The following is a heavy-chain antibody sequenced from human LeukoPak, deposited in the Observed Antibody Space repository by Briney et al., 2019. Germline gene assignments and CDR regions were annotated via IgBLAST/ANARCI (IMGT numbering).Heavy chain of an antibody. D-gene: IGHD2-15*01. V-gene: IGHV3-23*01. CDR3: AKDLTYPNCSGGSCYADFDY. Sequence: WGSLRLSCAASGFTFSSYAMSWVRQAPGTGLEWVSAVSGSGCSTYYADSVKGRFTISRDNSKNTLYLQMNSLRAEDTAVYYCAKDLTYPNCSGGSCYADFDYWGQGTLVTVSS. CDR1: GFTFSSYA. J-gene: IGHJ4*02. CDR2: VSGSGCST.